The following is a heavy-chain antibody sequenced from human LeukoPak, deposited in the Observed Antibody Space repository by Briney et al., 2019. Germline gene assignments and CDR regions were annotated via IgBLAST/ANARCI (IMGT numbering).Heavy chain of an antibody. Sequence: SDTLSLTCAVSGGSISSDGSYWSWIRQPPGKGLEWIGYIYYSGSAYYHPSLKTRVTISVDTSKNQFSLKLSSVTAADTAVYYCARDRGYCSGGSCYFYGMDVGGRGTTVTVPS. CDR1: GGSISSDGSY. CDR3: ARDRGYCSGGSCYFYGMDV. CDR2: IYYSGSA. V-gene: IGHV4-30-4*02. D-gene: IGHD2-15*01. J-gene: IGHJ6*02.